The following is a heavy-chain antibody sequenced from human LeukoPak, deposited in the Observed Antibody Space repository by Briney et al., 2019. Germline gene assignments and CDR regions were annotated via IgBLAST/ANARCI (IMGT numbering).Heavy chain of an antibody. CDR2: FDPEDGET. J-gene: IGHJ5*02. CDR1: GYTLTELS. CDR3: ATDLEGRGYSYGFRFDP. D-gene: IGHD5-18*01. V-gene: IGHV1-24*01. Sequence: ASVKVSCKVSGYTLTELSMHWVRQAPGKGLGWMGGFDPEDGETIYAQKFQGRVTMTEDTSTDTAYMELSSLRSEDTAVYYCATDLEGRGYSYGFRFDPWGQGTLVTVSS.